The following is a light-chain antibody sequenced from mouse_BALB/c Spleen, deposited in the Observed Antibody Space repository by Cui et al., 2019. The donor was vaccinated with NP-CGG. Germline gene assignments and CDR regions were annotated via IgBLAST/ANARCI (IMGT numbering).Light chain of an antibody. V-gene: IGLV1*01. CDR2: GTN. J-gene: IGLJ1*01. CDR1: TGAVTTSNY. CDR3: GLWYNNHWV. Sequence: QAVVTQESALTTSPGETVTLTCSSSTGAVTTSNYANWVQEKPDHLFTGLIGGTNNRAPGVPARFSGSLIGDKAALTITGAQTEDEAIYFCGLWYNNHWVFGGGTKLTVL.